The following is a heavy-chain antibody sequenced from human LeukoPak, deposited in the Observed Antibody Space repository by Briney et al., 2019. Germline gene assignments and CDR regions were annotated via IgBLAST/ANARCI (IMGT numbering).Heavy chain of an antibody. CDR2: IYHSGST. J-gene: IGHJ4*02. D-gene: IGHD2-2*01. V-gene: IGHV4-38-2*01. CDR1: GYSISSGYY. Sequence: SETLSLTCAVSGYSISSGYYWGWIRQPPGGGLEWIGSIYHSGSTYYNPSLKSRVTISVDTSKNQFSLKLSSVTAADTAVYYCARGVVPAAHDYWGQGTLVTVSS. CDR3: ARGVVPAAHDY.